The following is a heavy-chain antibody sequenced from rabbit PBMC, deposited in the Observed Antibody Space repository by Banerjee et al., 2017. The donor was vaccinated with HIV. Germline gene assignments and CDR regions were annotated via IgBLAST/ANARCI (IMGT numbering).Heavy chain of an antibody. D-gene: IGHD2-1*01. Sequence: QSLEESGGDLVKPEGSLTLTCTASGFSFRSSYYMCWVRQAPGKGLEWIGCIYTSSGNTYYASWAKGRFTISKTSSTTVTLQMTSLTAADTATYFCARIITIPYYFNLWGPGPLVTVS. CDR1: GFSFRSSYY. J-gene: IGHJ4*01. CDR2: IYTSSGNT. CDR3: ARIITIPYYFNL. V-gene: IGHV1S40*01.